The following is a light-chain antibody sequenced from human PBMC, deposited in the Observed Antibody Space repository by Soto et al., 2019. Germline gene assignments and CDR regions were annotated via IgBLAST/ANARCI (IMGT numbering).Light chain of an antibody. Sequence: DIQMTQSPSSLTASVGDRVTITCQTSQNISKYLIWYQQSPGKAPNLLISDASNLEAGVPSRFSGRGSGTHFTLTISSLQPEDIGRYYCHQYDDLTYTFGQGTSLQIK. V-gene: IGKV1-33*01. J-gene: IGKJ2*01. CDR2: DAS. CDR3: HQYDDLTYT. CDR1: QNISKY.